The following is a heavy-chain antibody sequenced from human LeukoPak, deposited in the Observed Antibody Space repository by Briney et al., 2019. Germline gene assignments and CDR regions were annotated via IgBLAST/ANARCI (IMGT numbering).Heavy chain of an antibody. CDR1: GDSIGAYY. Sequence: PSETLSLTCTVSGDSIGAYYWSWIRQPAGKGLEWIGRIYKSMYSGGSTDYNPSLESRVTMSVDTSKNQLSLKLSSLTAADTAVYYCVRDPTTVTTFFDLWGQGTLVTVSS. J-gene: IGHJ5*01. CDR2: IYKSMYSGGST. CDR3: VRDPTTVTTFFDL. V-gene: IGHV4-4*07. D-gene: IGHD4-17*01.